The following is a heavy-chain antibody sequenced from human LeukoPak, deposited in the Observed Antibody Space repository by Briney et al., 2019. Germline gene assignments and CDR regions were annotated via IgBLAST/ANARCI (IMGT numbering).Heavy chain of an antibody. CDR1: GFTFPSYF. CDR3: ARTAPRRFDS. D-gene: IGHD6-6*01. J-gene: IGHJ4*02. Sequence: ASVKVSCKASGFTFPSYFMHWVRQAPGQGREWMGIINPTGGSTTYAQKFQGRVTMTRDTSTSTVYMELSSLRSDDTAVYYRARTAPRRFDSWGQGTLVTVSS. CDR2: INPTGGST. V-gene: IGHV1-46*01.